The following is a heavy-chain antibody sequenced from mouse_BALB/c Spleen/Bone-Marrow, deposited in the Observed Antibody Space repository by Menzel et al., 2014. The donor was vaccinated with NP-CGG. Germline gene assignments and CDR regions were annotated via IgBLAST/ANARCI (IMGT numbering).Heavy chain of an antibody. CDR1: GYALTNYL. CDR2: INPGSGGT. CDR3: ARGDYRSYYFDY. J-gene: IGHJ2*01. V-gene: IGHV1-54*01. D-gene: IGHD2-14*01. Sequence: QVHVKQSGAELVRPGTSVKVSCKASGYALTNYLIEWVRQRPGQGLEWIGVINPGSGGTNYNEKFKGKATLTADKSSSTAYMQLSSLTSDDSAVYFCARGDYRSYYFDYWGQGTTLTVSS.